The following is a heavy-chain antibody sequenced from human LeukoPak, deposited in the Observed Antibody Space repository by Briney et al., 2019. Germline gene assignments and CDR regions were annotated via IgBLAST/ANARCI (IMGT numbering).Heavy chain of an antibody. J-gene: IGHJ6*04. D-gene: IGHD3-22*01. V-gene: IGHV3-30*02. CDR2: IRYDGSNK. CDR3: ARAYYYDSSAVSV. Sequence: GGSLRLSCAASGFTFSSYGMHWVRKAPGKGLEWVAFIRYDGSNKYYADSVKGRFTISRDNSKNTLYLQMNSLRAEDTAVYYCARAYYYDSSAVSVWGKGTTVTVSS. CDR1: GFTFSSYG.